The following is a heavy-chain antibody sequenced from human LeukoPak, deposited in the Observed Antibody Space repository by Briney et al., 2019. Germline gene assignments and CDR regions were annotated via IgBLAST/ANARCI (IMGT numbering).Heavy chain of an antibody. CDR3: AKEKPVFGYSSGFDY. J-gene: IGHJ4*02. V-gene: IGHV3-15*01. Sequence: KPGGSLRLSCAASGFTFTNAWMSWVRQAPGKGLEWVGRIKSKTDGGTTDYAAPVKGRFTISRDNSKNTLYLQMNSLRAEDTAVYYCAKEKPVFGYSSGFDYWGQGTLVTVSS. CDR1: GFTFTNAW. CDR2: IKSKTDGGTT. D-gene: IGHD6-19*01.